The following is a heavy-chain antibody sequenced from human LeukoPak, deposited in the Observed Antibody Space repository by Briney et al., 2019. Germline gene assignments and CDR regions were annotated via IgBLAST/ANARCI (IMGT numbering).Heavy chain of an antibody. CDR1: GFTFSSYE. CDR2: ISSSGSTI. Sequence: GGSLRLSCAASGFTFSSYEMNWVRQAPGKGLEWVSYISSSGSTIYYADSVKGRFTISRDNAKNSLYLQMNSLRAEDTAAYYCARFYSSSWTTNWFDPWGQGTLVTASS. CDR3: ARFYSSSWTTNWFDP. J-gene: IGHJ5*02. D-gene: IGHD6-13*01. V-gene: IGHV3-48*03.